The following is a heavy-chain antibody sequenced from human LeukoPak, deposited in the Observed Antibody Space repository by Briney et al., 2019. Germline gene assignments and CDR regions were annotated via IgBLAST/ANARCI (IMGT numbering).Heavy chain of an antibody. V-gene: IGHV3-33*01. CDR3: ARVYGGLDV. D-gene: IGHD4/OR15-4a*01. Sequence: GRSLRLSCAASGFTFSSYGMHWVRQAPGKGLEWVAVIWYDGSDKYYADSVKGRFTISRDNSKNTVYLQMNSLRAEDTAVYYCARVYGGLDVWGQGTTVTVSS. CDR1: GFTFSSYG. J-gene: IGHJ6*02. CDR2: IWYDGSDK.